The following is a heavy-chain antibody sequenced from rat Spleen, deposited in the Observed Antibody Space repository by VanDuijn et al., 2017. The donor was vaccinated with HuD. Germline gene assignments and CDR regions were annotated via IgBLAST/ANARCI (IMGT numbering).Heavy chain of an antibody. D-gene: IGHD1-2*01. J-gene: IGHJ3*01. Sequence: EVQLVESDGGLVQPGRSLKLSCAASGFTFSDYYMAWVRQAPTKGLEWVATIRHDGSSTYYRDSVKGRFTISRDNAKSTLYLQMDSLRSEDTATYYCARPLNYYSSPHWFAYWGQGTLVTVSS. CDR2: IRHDGSST. CDR3: ARPLNYYSSPHWFAY. V-gene: IGHV5-29*01. CDR1: GFTFSDYY.